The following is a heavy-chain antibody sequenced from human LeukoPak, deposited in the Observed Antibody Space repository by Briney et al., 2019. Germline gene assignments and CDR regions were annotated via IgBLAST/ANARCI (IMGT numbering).Heavy chain of an antibody. V-gene: IGHV3-23*01. CDR2: ISGSGGST. D-gene: IGHD3-3*01. CDR3: AKDMPLNYDFWSGYPYYFDY. Sequence: PGGSLRLSCAASGFTFSSYAMSWVRQAPGKGLEWVSAISGSGGSTYYADSVKGRFTISRDNSKNTLYLQMNSLRAEDTAVYYCAKDMPLNYDFWSGYPYYFDYWGQGTLATVSS. J-gene: IGHJ4*02. CDR1: GFTFSSYA.